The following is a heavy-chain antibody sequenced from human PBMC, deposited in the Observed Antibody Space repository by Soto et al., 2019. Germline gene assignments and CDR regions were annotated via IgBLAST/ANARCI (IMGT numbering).Heavy chain of an antibody. D-gene: IGHD3-9*01. Sequence: ASVKVSCKASGYTFTSYYMHWVRQAPGQGLEWMGIINPSGGSTSYAQKFQGRVTMTRDTSTSTVYMELSSLRSEDTAVYYCARGKGLNYDILTGYYFYYYYMDVWGKGTTVTAP. CDR3: ARGKGLNYDILTGYYFYYYYMDV. V-gene: IGHV1-46*03. CDR1: GYTFTSYY. CDR2: INPSGGST. J-gene: IGHJ6*03.